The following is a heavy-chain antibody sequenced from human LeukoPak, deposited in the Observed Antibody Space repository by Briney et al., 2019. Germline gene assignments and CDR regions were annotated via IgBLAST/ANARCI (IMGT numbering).Heavy chain of an antibody. CDR1: GGSISSYY. V-gene: IGHV4-59*08. CDR2: IYYSGST. Sequence: SETLSLTCTVSGGSISSYYWSWIRQPPGKGLEWIGYIYYSGSTNYNPSLKSRVTISVDTSKNQFSLKLSSVTAADTAVYYCATGSLLLFHYWGQGTLVTVSS. J-gene: IGHJ4*02. D-gene: IGHD3-10*01. CDR3: ATGSLLLFHY.